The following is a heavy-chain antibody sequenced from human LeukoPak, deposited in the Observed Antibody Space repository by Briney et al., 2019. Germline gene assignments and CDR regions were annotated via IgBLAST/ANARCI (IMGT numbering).Heavy chain of an antibody. CDR3: ARVLGYGSGSYYNSYYYYYMDV. CDR1: GGSISSGGYY. V-gene: IGHV4-61*02. CDR2: IYASGST. J-gene: IGHJ6*03. Sequence: SETLSLTCTVSGGSISSGGYYWTWLRQPAGKGLEWIGRIYASGSTNYNPSLESRVTISLDTAKNQFSLRLNSVTAADTAVYYCARVLGYGSGSYYNSYYYYYMDVWGKGTTVTISS. D-gene: IGHD3-10*01.